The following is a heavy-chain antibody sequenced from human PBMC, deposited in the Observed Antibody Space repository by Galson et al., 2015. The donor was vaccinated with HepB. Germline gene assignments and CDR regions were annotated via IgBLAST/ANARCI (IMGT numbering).Heavy chain of an antibody. CDR3: ARVMLSDYASYYFDY. J-gene: IGHJ4*02. Sequence: SLRLSCAGSGFTFSDYYMSWVRQAPGKGLEWISYITTSSSFTNYADSVQGRFTISRDNAKNSLYLQLNNLRAEDTAVYYCARVMLSDYASYYFDYWGQGTLVTVSS. CDR2: ITTSSSFT. V-gene: IGHV3-11*06. D-gene: IGHD4-17*01. CDR1: GFTFSDYY.